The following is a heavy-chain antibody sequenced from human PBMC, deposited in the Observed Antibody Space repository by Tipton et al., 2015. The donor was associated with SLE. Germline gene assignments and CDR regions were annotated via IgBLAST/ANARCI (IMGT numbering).Heavy chain of an antibody. Sequence: TLSLTCAVYGGSFSDYYWNWIRQSPGKGLEWIGDINHTGSTHYNPALKSRITMSIDSSKNQFSLNLTSVTAADAAVYYCARVAPSEVFDYWGQGTLVTVSS. CDR1: GGSFSDYY. V-gene: IGHV4-34*01. J-gene: IGHJ4*02. CDR3: ARVAPSEVFDY. CDR2: INHTGST.